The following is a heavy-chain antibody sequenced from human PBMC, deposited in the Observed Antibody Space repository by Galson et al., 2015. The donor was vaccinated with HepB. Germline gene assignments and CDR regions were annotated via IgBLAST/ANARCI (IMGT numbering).Heavy chain of an antibody. CDR1: GFTFSSYE. CDR3: AREGVGPTYYYYGMDV. Sequence: SLRLSCAASGFTFSSYEMNWVRQAPGKGLEWVSYISSSGSTIYYADSVKGRFTISRDNAKNSLYLQMNSPRAKDTAVYYCAREGVGPTYYYYGMDVWGQGTTVTVSS. CDR2: ISSSGSTI. V-gene: IGHV3-48*03. D-gene: IGHD1-26*01. J-gene: IGHJ6*02.